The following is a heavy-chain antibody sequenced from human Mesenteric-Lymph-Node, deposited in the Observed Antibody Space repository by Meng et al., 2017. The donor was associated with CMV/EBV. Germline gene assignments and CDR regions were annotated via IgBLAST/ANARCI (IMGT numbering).Heavy chain of an antibody. J-gene: IGHJ4*02. CDR3: ARGGGGYCSSTSCYRFDY. CDR2: IIPIFGTA. Sequence: FSSYDISWVRQAPGQGLEWMGGIIPIFGTANYAQKFQGRVTITADESTSTAYMELSSLRSEDTAVYYCARGGGGYCSSTSCYRFDYWGQGTLVTVSS. CDR1: FSSYD. D-gene: IGHD2-2*01. V-gene: IGHV1-69*01.